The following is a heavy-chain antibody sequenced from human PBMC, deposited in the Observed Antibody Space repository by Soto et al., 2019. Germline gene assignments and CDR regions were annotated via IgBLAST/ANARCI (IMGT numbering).Heavy chain of an antibody. CDR2: ISAHNGNT. D-gene: IGHD1-1*01. CDR3: ARGRYGDY. Sequence: QVHLVQSGAEVKKPGASVKVSCKCSGYTFTSYGITWVRQAPGQGLEWMGWISAHNGNTDYAQKVQGRVTVTRDTSTCSAYMELRSLSSDDTAVYYCARGRYGDYWGQGALVTVSS. V-gene: IGHV1-18*01. J-gene: IGHJ4*02. CDR1: GYTFTSYG.